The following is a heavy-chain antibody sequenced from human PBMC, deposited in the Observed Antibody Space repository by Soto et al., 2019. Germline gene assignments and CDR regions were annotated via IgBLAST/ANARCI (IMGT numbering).Heavy chain of an antibody. V-gene: IGHV3-21*01. J-gene: IGHJ6*02. CDR2: ISSSSSYI. D-gene: IGHD1-1*01. CDR1: GFTFSSYS. Sequence: PGGSLRLSCAASGFTFSSYSMNWVRQAPGKGLEWVSSISSSSSYICYADSVKGRFTISRDNAKNSLYLQMNSLRAEDTAVYYCARDLGLDQRVPTSMDVWGQGTTVTVSS. CDR3: ARDLGLDQRVPTSMDV.